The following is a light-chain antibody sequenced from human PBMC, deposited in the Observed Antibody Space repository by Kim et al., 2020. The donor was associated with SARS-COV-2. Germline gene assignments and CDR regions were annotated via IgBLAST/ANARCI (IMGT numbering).Light chain of an antibody. J-gene: IGLJ1*01. V-gene: IGLV3-21*04. CDR1: NIESKS. CDR3: QVWDSSSDHSV. Sequence: APGKTARSTCGGNNIESKSVHWYQQKPGQAPVLVIYYDSDRPSGIPERFSGSNSGNTATLTISRVEAGDEADYYCQVWDSSSDHSVFGTGTKVTVL. CDR2: YDS.